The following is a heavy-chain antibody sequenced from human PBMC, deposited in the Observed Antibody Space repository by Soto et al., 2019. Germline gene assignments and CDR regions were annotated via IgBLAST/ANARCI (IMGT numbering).Heavy chain of an antibody. J-gene: IGHJ6*02. Sequence: ASVKVSCKASGDTFTRXGISWVRQAPGQGLEWMGWISGYNGDTKYAQKVQGGVTMTIDTSTYTAYMELRSLTSDDTAIYYCAKNGQPPYYYYGMDVWGQGTTVTVSS. CDR3: AKNGQPPYYYYGMDV. V-gene: IGHV1-18*01. CDR2: ISGYNGDT. CDR1: GDTFTRXG. D-gene: IGHD2-8*01.